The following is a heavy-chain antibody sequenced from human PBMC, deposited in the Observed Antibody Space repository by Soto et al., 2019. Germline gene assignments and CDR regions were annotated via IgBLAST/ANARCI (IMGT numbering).Heavy chain of an antibody. J-gene: IGHJ4*02. V-gene: IGHV4-30-4*01. CDR3: ARDQDDVDYVFDY. CDR2: FYYSGSP. Sequence: SETLSLTCTVSGGSISSGDYYWSWIRQSPGKGLEWIGHFYYSGSPYHNPSLKSRVTISVDTSKNQFSLKLSSVTAADTAVYYCARDQDDVDYVFDYWGQGTLVTVSS. CDR1: GGSISSGDYY. D-gene: IGHD4-17*01.